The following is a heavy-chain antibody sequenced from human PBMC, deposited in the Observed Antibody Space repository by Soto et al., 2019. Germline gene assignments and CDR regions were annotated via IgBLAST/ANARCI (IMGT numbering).Heavy chain of an antibody. CDR1: GGTIKTYT. D-gene: IGHD2-21*01. V-gene: IGHV1-69*12. Sequence: VQFVQSGAELKKPGSSVRVSCRASGGTIKTYTLSWVRQAPGQGLEWMGAFIPSFPAPNFAQRFKGRLTLTADESTHTGFMEFSGLRPDDTALYFGATGEVVPYFPTWLGTWGQGTHVIVSS. CDR2: FIPSFPAP. J-gene: IGHJ5*02. CDR3: ATGEVVPYFPTWLGT.